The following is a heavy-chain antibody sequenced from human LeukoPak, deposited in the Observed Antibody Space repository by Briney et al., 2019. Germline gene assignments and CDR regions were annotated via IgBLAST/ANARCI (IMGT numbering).Heavy chain of an antibody. CDR2: INPNSGGT. V-gene: IGHV1-2*02. J-gene: IGHJ4*02. CDR3: ARDIAPDYGDYELYYYFDY. D-gene: IGHD4-17*01. Sequence: ASVKVSCKASGYTFTGCYMHWVRQAPGQGLEWMGWINPNSGGTNYAQKFQGRVTMTRDTSISTAYMELSRLRSDDTAVYYRARDIAPDYGDYELYYYFDYWGQGTLVTVSS. CDR1: GYTFTGCY.